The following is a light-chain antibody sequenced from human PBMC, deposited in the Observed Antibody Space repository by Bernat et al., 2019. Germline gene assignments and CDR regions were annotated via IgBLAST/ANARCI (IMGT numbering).Light chain of an antibody. J-gene: IGKJ1*01. Sequence: DVQMTQSSSSLSASVGDRVTITCRASQPISTYLNWYQLKPGRGPKLLIFGASSLEREAPSRFSGSGSGTEFTLTINSLQPDDFATYSCQQSHSIPQTFGQGTKVEIK. CDR1: QPISTY. V-gene: IGKV1-39*01. CDR3: QQSHSIPQT. CDR2: GAS.